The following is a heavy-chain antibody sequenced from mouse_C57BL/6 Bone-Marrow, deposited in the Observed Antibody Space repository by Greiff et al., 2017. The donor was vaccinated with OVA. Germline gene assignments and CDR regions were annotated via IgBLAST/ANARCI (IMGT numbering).Heavy chain of an antibody. CDR3: ARDKYSGSCWFAY. D-gene: IGHD1-3*01. V-gene: IGHV5S21*01. Sequence: EVQLVESGAGLVKPGGSLKLSCAASGFTFSSYAMPWVRQTPEKRLEWVAYISSGGDYIYYAHTVKGRFTITRDNAWNTPYLQMSSLKSEDTAVYYCARDKYSGSCWFAYWGQGTLVTVSA. J-gene: IGHJ3*01. CDR2: ISSGGDYI. CDR1: GFTFSSYA.